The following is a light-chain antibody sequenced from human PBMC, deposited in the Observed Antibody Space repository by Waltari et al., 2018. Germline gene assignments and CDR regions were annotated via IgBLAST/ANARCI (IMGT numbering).Light chain of an antibody. Sequence: EIVMTQSPATLSVSPGERVTLSCGASQSVRSNLAWYQQKPGLAPRLLIYGASTRATGVPARFGGSGSGTEFTLTISSLQSEDFAVYYCQQYNYWPPYTFGQGTKLEIK. CDR3: QQYNYWPPYT. J-gene: IGKJ2*01. CDR2: GAS. CDR1: QSVRSN. V-gene: IGKV3-15*01.